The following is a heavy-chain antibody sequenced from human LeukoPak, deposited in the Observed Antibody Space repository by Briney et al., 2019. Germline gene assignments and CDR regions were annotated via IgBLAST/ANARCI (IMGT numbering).Heavy chain of an antibody. CDR1: GYTFTSYG. V-gene: IGHV1-18*01. D-gene: IGHD6-13*01. CDR2: ISAYNGNT. CDR3: ARDGVGSSWYFHYYYYGMDV. J-gene: IGHJ6*02. Sequence: ASVKVSCKASGYTFTSYGISWVRQAPGQGLEWMGWISAYNGNTNYAQKLQGRVTMTTDTSTSTAYMELRSLRSDDTAVYYCARDGVGSSWYFHYYYYGMDVWGQGTTVTVSS.